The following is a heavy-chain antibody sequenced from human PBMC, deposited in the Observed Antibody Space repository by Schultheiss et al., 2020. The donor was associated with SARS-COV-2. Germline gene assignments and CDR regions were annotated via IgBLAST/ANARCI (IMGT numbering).Heavy chain of an antibody. CDR1: GYTFTSYY. D-gene: IGHD3-16*01. Sequence: ASVKVSCKASGYTFTSYYMHWVRQAPGQGLEWMGWINPNSGGTNYAQKFQGRVTITADESTSTAYMELSSLRSEDTAVYYCASPITVPAMTNYYYYYGMDVWGQGTAVTVAS. V-gene: IGHV1-2*02. J-gene: IGHJ6*02. CDR2: INPNSGGT. CDR3: ASPITVPAMTNYYYYYGMDV.